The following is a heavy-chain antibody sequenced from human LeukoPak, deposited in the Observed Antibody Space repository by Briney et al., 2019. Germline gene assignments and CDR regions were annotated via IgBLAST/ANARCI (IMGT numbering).Heavy chain of an antibody. Sequence: PGGSLRLSCAASGFTVSSNYMSWVRQAPGKGLEWVSVIYSGGSTYYADSVKGRFTISRDNSKNTLYLQMNSLRAEDTAVYYCARDPVNYYDSSGYYLWGQGTLVTVSS. CDR2: IYSGGST. V-gene: IGHV3-66*02. J-gene: IGHJ5*02. D-gene: IGHD3-22*01. CDR3: ARDPVNYYDSSGYYL. CDR1: GFTVSSNY.